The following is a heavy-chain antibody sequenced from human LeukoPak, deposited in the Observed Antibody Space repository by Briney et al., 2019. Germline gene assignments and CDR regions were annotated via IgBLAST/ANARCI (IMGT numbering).Heavy chain of an antibody. V-gene: IGHV4-59*01. CDR2: IYYSGST. Sequence: SQTLSLTCTVSGGSISSYYWSWIRQPPGKGLEWIGYIYYSGSTNYNPSLKSRVTISVDTSKNQFSLKLSSVTAADTAVYYCARRRSEQWLAPNNDWYFDLWGRGTLVTVSS. CDR1: GGSISSYY. CDR3: ARRRSEQWLAPNNDWYFDL. J-gene: IGHJ2*01. D-gene: IGHD6-19*01.